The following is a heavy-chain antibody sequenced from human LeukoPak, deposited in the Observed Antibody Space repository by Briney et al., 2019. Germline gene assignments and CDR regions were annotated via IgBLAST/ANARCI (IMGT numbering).Heavy chain of an antibody. Sequence: GRSLRLSCAASGFTFSSYAMHWVRQVPGKGLEWVAVISYDGSNKYYADSVKGRFTISRDNSKNTLYLQMNSLRAEDTAVYYCARDYDSSGYSPPFDYWGQGTLVTVSS. J-gene: IGHJ4*02. CDR3: ARDYDSSGYSPPFDY. V-gene: IGHV3-30-3*01. CDR1: GFTFSSYA. D-gene: IGHD3-22*01. CDR2: ISYDGSNK.